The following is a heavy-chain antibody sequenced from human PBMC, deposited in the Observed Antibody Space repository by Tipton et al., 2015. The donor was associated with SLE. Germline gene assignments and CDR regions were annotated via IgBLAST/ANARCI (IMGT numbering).Heavy chain of an antibody. CDR1: GGSFSGYY. CDR2: INHSGST. Sequence: TLSLTCAVYGGSFSGYYWSWIRQPPGKGLEWIGEINHSGSTNYNPSLKSRVTISVDTSKNQFSLKLSSVIAADTAVYYCARYSYDYGGGNWFDPWGQGTLVTVSS. CDR3: ARYSYDYGGGNWFDP. D-gene: IGHD4-23*01. V-gene: IGHV4-34*01. J-gene: IGHJ5*02.